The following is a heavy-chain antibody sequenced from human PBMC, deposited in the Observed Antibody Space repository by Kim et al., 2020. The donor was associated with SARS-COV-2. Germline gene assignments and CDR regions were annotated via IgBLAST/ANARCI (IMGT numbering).Heavy chain of an antibody. Sequence: DSVKSRFTISRDNSNNTMYLQINSLRAEDTAVYYCAKGRSQRLVVGGLDYWGQGTLVTVSS. J-gene: IGHJ4*02. CDR3: AKGRSQRLVVGGLDY. D-gene: IGHD2-2*01. V-gene: IGHV3-30*02.